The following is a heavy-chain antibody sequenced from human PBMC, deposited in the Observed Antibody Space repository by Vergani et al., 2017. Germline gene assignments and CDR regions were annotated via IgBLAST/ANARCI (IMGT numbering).Heavy chain of an antibody. D-gene: IGHD6-19*01. Sequence: QVQLQESGPGLVKPSQTLSLTCTVSGGSISSGGYYWSWIRQHPGKGLEWIGYLYYSGSTYYNPSLKSRVTMSVDTSKNQFSLKLSSVTAADTAVYYCARWDSSGWLDYWGQGTLVTVSS. V-gene: IGHV4-31*03. CDR3: ARWDSSGWLDY. CDR2: LYYSGST. CDR1: GGSISSGGYY. J-gene: IGHJ4*02.